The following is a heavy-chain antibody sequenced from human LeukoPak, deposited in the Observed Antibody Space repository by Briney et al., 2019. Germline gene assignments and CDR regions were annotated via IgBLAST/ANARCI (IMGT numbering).Heavy chain of an antibody. CDR3: ARAAFYYDRHLDY. D-gene: IGHD3-22*01. V-gene: IGHV4-38-2*02. CDR1: GYSISNGFY. J-gene: IGHJ4*02. Sequence: SETLSLTCTVSGYSISNGFYWAWIRQPPGKGLEWIGSVYHTGSTYSNPSLKSRVTISVDKSKNQFSLKLSSVTAADTAVYYCARAAFYYDRHLDYWGQGTLVTVSS. CDR2: VYHTGST.